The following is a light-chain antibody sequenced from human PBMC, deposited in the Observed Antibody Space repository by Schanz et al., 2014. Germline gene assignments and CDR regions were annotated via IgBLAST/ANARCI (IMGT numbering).Light chain of an antibody. Sequence: DSHMTQSPSTLSASVGDRVTITCRASQSISSWLAWYQQKPGKAPKLLIHQASSLESGVPSRFSGSGSGTEFTLTISSLQPDDFATYFCQQYNSYSPWTFGQGTKLEIK. CDR2: QAS. J-gene: IGKJ2*02. CDR3: QQYNSYSPWT. CDR1: QSISSW. V-gene: IGKV1-5*03.